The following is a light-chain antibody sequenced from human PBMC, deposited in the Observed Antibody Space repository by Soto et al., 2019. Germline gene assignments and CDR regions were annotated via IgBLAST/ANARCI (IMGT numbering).Light chain of an antibody. J-gene: IGKJ1*01. CDR2: GAS. CDR1: QSVSSN. V-gene: IGKV3-15*01. CDR3: QQYNNWPRT. Sequence: EIVMTQSPATLSVSPGERDTLSCRASQSVSSNLAWYQQNPGQAPRLLIYGASTRATGIPARFSGSGSGTEFTLTISSLQSEDFAVYYCQQYNNWPRTFGQGTKVDIK.